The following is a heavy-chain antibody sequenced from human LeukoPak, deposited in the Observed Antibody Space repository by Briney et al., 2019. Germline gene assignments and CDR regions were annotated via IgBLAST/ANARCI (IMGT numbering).Heavy chain of an antibody. V-gene: IGHV3-21*01. CDR2: ISSGSSYI. J-gene: IGHJ4*02. D-gene: IGHD2-8*02. Sequence: PGGSLRLSCVASGFTFSSYWTHCVRQAPGKGLEWVSSISSGSSYIYYADSVKGRFTISRDNAKNSLYLQMNSLRAEDTGVYYCGAGGGGEYYYFDYWGQGTLVTVSS. CDR3: GAGGGGEYYYFDY. CDR1: GFTFSSYW.